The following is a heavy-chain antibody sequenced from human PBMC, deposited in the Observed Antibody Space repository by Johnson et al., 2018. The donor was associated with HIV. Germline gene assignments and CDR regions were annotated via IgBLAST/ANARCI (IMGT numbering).Heavy chain of an antibody. CDR3: VKNMGGGWLLNLDALDI. J-gene: IGHJ3*02. D-gene: IGHD3-9*01. V-gene: IGHV3-11*01. CDR2: ISGTGSTT. CDR1: GFTFSDYY. Sequence: QVQLVESGGGLVKPGGSLRLSCTASGFTFSDYYMAWIRQAPGKGLDWLSYISGTGSTTYYPDSVKGRFTISRDNAKNSLYLQMDSLRTEDTALYYCVKNMGGGWLLNLDALDIWGQGTMVTVSS.